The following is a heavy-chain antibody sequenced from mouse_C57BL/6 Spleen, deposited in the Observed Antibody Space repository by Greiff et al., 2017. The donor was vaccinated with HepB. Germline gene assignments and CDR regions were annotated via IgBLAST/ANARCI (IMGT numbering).Heavy chain of an antibody. V-gene: IGHV1-64*01. CDR1: GYTFTSYW. CDR3: ARSYYYGHYYAMDY. CDR2: IHPNSGST. D-gene: IGHD1-1*01. Sequence: VQLQQPGAELVKPGASVKLSCKASGYTFTSYWMHWVKQRPGQGLEWIGMIHPNSGSTNYNEKFKSKATLTVDKSSSTAYMQLSSLTSEDSAVYYCARSYYYGHYYAMDYWGQGTSVTVSS. J-gene: IGHJ4*01.